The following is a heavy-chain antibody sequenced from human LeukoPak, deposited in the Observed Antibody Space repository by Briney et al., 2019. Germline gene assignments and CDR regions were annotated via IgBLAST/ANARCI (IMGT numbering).Heavy chain of an antibody. Sequence: SETVSLTCTVSGGSISSSSYYWGWIRQPPGKGLEWIGSIYYSGSTYYNPSLKSRVTISVDTSKNQFSLKLSSVTAADTAVYFCARGPYSYDSSGAFDIWGQGTMVTVSS. D-gene: IGHD3-22*01. V-gene: IGHV4-39*01. CDR1: GGSISSSSYY. CDR2: IYYSGST. J-gene: IGHJ3*02. CDR3: ARGPYSYDSSGAFDI.